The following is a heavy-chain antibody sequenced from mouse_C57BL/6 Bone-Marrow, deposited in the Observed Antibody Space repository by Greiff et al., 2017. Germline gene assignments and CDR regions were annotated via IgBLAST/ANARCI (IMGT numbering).Heavy chain of an antibody. CDR2: IDPENGDT. CDR1: GFNIKDDY. V-gene: IGHV14-4*01. J-gene: IGHJ2*01. CDR3: TTCFITTVVAHIDY. Sequence: VQLQQSGAELVRPGASVKLSCTASGFNIKDDYMHWVKQRPEQGLEWIGGIDPENGDTEYASKFQGKATITADTSSNTAYLQLSSLTSEDTAVYYCTTCFITTVVAHIDYWGQGTTLTVSS. D-gene: IGHD1-1*01.